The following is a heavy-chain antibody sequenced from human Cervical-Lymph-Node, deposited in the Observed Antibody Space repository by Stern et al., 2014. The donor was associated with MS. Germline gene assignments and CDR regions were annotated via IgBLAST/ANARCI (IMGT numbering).Heavy chain of an antibody. V-gene: IGHV4-38-2*02. D-gene: IGHD4-17*01. CDR3: ARWGYGDYEADY. Sequence: VQPVESGPRLVKPSETMSLTCSVSPYSISSGYYWAWIRQSPGKGLEWIGTTHRSGSTYYNPSLKSRVTISADTSKNQFFLMLTSVAAADTAVYYCARWGYGDYEADYWGQGTLVTVSS. J-gene: IGHJ4*02. CDR2: THRSGST. CDR1: PYSISSGYY.